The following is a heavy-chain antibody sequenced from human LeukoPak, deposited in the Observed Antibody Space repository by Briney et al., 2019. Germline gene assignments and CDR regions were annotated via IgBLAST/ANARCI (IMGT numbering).Heavy chain of an antibody. J-gene: IGHJ4*02. CDR1: GGSISSSNW. CDR3: ARVGAGGFGESNDY. CDR2: IYHSGST. Sequence: PSGTLSLTCAVSGGSISSSNWWSWVRQPPGKGLECIGEIYHSGSTNYNPSLKSRVIISVDKSKNQFSLKLSSVTAADTAVYYCARVGAGGFGESNDYWGQGTLVTVSS. V-gene: IGHV4-4*02. D-gene: IGHD3-10*01.